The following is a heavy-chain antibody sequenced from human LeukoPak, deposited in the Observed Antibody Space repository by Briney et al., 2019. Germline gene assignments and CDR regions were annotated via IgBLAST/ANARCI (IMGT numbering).Heavy chain of an antibody. CDR3: ASSKYSSSQDY. CDR1: GFTFSSYE. D-gene: IGHD6-13*01. CDR2: ISSSGSTI. V-gene: IGHV3-48*03. Sequence: GGSLRLSCAASGFTFSSYEVNWVRQAPGKGLEWVSYISSSGSTIYYADSVKGRFTISRDNAKNSLYLQMNSLRAEDTAVYYCASSKYSSSQDYWGQGTLVTVSS. J-gene: IGHJ4*02.